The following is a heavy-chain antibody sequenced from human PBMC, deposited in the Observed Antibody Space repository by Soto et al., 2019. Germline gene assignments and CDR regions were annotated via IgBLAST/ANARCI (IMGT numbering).Heavy chain of an antibody. J-gene: IGHJ6*02. V-gene: IGHV1-69*06. D-gene: IGHD3-16*01. Sequence: SVKVSCKASGGTFSSYAISWVRQAPGQGLEWMGGIIPIFGTANYAQKFQGRVTITADKSTSTAYMELSSLRSEDTAVYYCARWLKGPGMITFGGVYGMDVWGQGTKVTLS. CDR1: GGTFSSYA. CDR3: ARWLKGPGMITFGGVYGMDV. CDR2: IIPIFGTA.